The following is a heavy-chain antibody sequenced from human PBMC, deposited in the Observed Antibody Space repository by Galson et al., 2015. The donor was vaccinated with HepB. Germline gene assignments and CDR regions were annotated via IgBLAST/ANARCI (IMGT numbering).Heavy chain of an antibody. D-gene: IGHD1-26*01. CDR1: GDSVSSNSAA. CDR3: ARESDWWELHRGFDY. J-gene: IGHJ4*02. CDR2: TYYRSKWYN. Sequence: CAISGDSVSSNSAAWNWIRQSPSRGLEWLGRTYYRSKWYNDYAVSVKSRITINPDTSKNQFSLQLNSVTPEDTAVYYCARESDWWELHRGFDYWGQGTLVTVSS. V-gene: IGHV6-1*01.